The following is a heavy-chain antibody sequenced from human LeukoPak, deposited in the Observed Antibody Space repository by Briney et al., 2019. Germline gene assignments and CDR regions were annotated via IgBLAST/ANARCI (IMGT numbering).Heavy chain of an antibody. Sequence: GASVKVSCKASGGTFISYASSWVRQAPGQELEWMGGIIPIFGTANYAQKFQGRVTITADESTSTAYMELSSLRSEDTAVYYCAREEPYYDFWSPNNWFDPWGQGTLVTVSS. J-gene: IGHJ5*02. V-gene: IGHV1-69*13. CDR3: AREEPYYDFWSPNNWFDP. CDR2: IIPIFGTA. CDR1: GGTFISYA. D-gene: IGHD3-3*01.